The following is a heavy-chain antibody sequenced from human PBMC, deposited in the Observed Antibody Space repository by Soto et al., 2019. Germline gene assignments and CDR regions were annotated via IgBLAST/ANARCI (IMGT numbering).Heavy chain of an antibody. J-gene: IGHJ4*02. D-gene: IGHD2-15*01. CDR2: IVVGSGNT. V-gene: IGHV1-58*02. CDR1: GFTFTHSG. Sequence: QMQLVQSGPEVKKPGTSVKVSCKASGFTFTHSGMQWVRQARGQSLEWIGWIVVGSGNTNYAPKFQERVTITWDKSTFTAYMELSSLRSEDTAVYYCAAEYCYGGSDPRGRIDWGQGTLFTVSS. CDR3: AAEYCYGGSDPRGRID.